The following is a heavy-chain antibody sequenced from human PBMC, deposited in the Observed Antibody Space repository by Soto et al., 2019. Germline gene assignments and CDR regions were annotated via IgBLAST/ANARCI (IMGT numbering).Heavy chain of an antibody. CDR1: GFTYG. D-gene: IGHD3-10*01. Sequence: QVQLVESGGGVVQPGRSLRLSCAASGFTYGMHWVRQAPGKGLEWVAVTWYDGSNKYYADSVKGRFTISRDNSKNTLYLQMNSLRAEDTAVYYCALDGGGAIRRSYFDYWGQGTLVTVSS. CDR3: ALDGGGAIRRSYFDY. CDR2: TWYDGSNK. J-gene: IGHJ4*02. V-gene: IGHV3-33*01.